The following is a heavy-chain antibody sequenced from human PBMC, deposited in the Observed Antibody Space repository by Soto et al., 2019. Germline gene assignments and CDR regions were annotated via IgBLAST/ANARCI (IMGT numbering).Heavy chain of an antibody. CDR2: INHSGST. CDR3: ASEGCSGGSCFYDY. J-gene: IGHJ4*02. CDR1: GGSFSGYY. V-gene: IGHV4-34*01. Sequence: QVQLQQWGAGLLKPSETLSLTCAVYGGSFSGYYWSWIRQPPGKGLEWIGEINHSGSTNYNPSLKVRLTISVEPSKNRFSLKLSSVTAADTAVYYCASEGCSGGSCFYDYWGQGTLVAVCS. D-gene: IGHD2-15*01.